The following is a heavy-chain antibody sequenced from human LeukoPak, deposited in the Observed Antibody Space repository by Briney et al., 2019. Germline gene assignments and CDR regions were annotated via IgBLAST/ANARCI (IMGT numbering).Heavy chain of an antibody. CDR2: FYYSGTS. Sequence: TPSETLSLTCTVSGGSISRYYGSWIRQPPGKGREWIVYFYYSGTSNYNPSFKSRVTTSVDTSKDQFYLKLSSVTAADTAVYYCARQDDQEDDAFDIWGQGTMVTVSS. J-gene: IGHJ3*02. D-gene: IGHD2-2*01. V-gene: IGHV4-59*08. CDR3: ARQDDQEDDAFDI. CDR1: GGSISRYY.